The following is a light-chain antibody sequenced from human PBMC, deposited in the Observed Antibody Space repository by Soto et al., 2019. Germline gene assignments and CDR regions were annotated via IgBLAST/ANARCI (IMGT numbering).Light chain of an antibody. J-gene: IGKJ1*01. Sequence: DIQMTQSPSTLSASVGDRVTITCRASQSVSNWLAWYQQKPGKAPELLIYDASSLESGVPSRFSGSGSGTEFTLTISGLQPDDFATYFCQQYHSYSWTFGQGTKLDIK. CDR3: QQYHSYSWT. V-gene: IGKV1-5*01. CDR2: DAS. CDR1: QSVSNW.